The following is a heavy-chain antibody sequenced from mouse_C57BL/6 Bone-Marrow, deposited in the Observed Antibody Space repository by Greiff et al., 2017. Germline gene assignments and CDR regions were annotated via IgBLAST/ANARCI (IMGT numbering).Heavy chain of an antibody. D-gene: IGHD2-5*01. Sequence: QVQLQQPGAELVKPGASVKMSCKASGYTFTGYWITWVKQRPGQGLEWIGDIYPGSGSTNYNEKFKSKATLTVDTSSSTAYMQLSSLTSEVSAVYYCARPCYSNYWYFDVWGTGTTVTVSS. CDR2: IYPGSGST. CDR3: ARPCYSNYWYFDV. V-gene: IGHV1-55*01. CDR1: GYTFTGYW. J-gene: IGHJ1*03.